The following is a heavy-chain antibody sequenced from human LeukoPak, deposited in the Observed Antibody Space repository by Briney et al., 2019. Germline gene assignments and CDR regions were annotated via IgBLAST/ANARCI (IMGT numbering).Heavy chain of an antibody. CDR1: GFTFSSHA. Sequence: GGSLRLSCAASGFTFSSHAMSWVRQAPGKGLEWVSAISGSGGSTYYADSVKGRFTISRDNSKNTLYLQMNSLRAEDTAVYYCAKDLLEMATHAGYYFDYWGQGTLVTVSS. CDR3: AKDLLEMATHAGYYFDY. V-gene: IGHV3-23*01. D-gene: IGHD5-24*01. J-gene: IGHJ4*02. CDR2: ISGSGGST.